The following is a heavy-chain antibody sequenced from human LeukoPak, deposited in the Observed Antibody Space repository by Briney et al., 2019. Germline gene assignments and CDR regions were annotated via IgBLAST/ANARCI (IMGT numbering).Heavy chain of an antibody. CDR1: GGSISSGGYY. CDR3: ARDTLGYGSGSHYRIIDY. D-gene: IGHD3-10*01. Sequence: PSETLSLTCTVSGGSISSGGYYWSWIRQHPGKGLEWIGYIYYSGSTYYNPSLKSRVTISVDTSKNQFSLKLSSVTAADTAVYYCARDTLGYGSGSHYRIIDYWGQGTLVTVSS. V-gene: IGHV4-31*03. J-gene: IGHJ4*02. CDR2: IYYSGST.